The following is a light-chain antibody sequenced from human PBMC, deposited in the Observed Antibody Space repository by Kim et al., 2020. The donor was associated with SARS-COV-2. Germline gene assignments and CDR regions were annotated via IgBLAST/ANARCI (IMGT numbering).Light chain of an antibody. CDR2: GAS. J-gene: IGKJ2*02. CDR1: HNIDNY. Sequence: SASLGDRVTITCQTSHNIDNYFNWYQQQPGKAPKLLIFGASNLQTGVPSRFSGSGSGTEFSLSLSSLQPEDSATYYCQQSYSTPWTFGQGTKLEI. CDR3: QQSYSTPWT. V-gene: IGKV1-39*01.